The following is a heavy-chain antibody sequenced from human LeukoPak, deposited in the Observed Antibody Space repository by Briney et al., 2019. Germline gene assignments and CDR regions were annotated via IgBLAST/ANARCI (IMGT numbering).Heavy chain of an antibody. CDR1: GGSSSNYY. Sequence: SETLSLTCTVSGGSSSNYYWSWIRQPPGKGLEWIGYIYYSGNTNYNPSPKSRVTISVHTSKNQFSLKLSSVTAAVTAVYYCARCSGWCDYWGQGNLVTVSS. D-gene: IGHD6-19*01. V-gene: IGHV4-59*01. CDR3: ARCSGWCDY. CDR2: IYYSGNT. J-gene: IGHJ4*02.